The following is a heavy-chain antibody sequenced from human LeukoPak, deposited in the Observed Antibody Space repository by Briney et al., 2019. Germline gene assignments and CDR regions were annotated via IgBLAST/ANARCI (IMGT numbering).Heavy chain of an antibody. CDR3: ARDRITMVRGVFRFDY. J-gene: IGHJ4*02. CDR1: GFIFSSYA. Sequence: GGSLRLSCAASGFIFSSYAMTWVRQAPGKGLEWVSAISGSADSTYYANSVKGRFTISRDNSKNTLYLQMNSLRAEDTAVYYCARDRITMVRGVFRFDYWGQGTLVTVSS. V-gene: IGHV3-23*01. D-gene: IGHD3-10*01. CDR2: ISGSADST.